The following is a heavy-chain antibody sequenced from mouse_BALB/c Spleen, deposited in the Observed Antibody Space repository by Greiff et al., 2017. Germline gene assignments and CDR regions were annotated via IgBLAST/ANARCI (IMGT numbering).Heavy chain of an antibody. J-gene: IGHJ3*01. V-gene: IGHV1S135*01. CDR2: IDPYNGGT. CDR1: GYSFTGYN. Sequence: QLQESGPELGKPGASVKISCKASGYSFTGYNMYWVKQSHRKSLEWIGYIDPYNGGTSYNQKSKGKATLTVDKSSSTAYMHLNSLTSEDSAIYDWERSGITTGGPWFAYWGQGTLVTVSA. CDR3: ERSGITTGGPWFAY. D-gene: IGHD2-4*01.